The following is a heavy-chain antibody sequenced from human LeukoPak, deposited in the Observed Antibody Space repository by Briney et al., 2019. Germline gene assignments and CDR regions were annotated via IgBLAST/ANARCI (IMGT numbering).Heavy chain of an antibody. CDR1: GGSISSGVYC. V-gene: IGHV4-30-4*01. CDR2: IYYSGST. Sequence: ASGTLSLTCTVSGGSISSGVYCWGWIRQPPGKGLEWIGYIYYSGSTYYNPSLKSRVTISVDTSKNQFSLKLSSVTAADTAVYYCASKRLFHWYFDLWGRGTLVTVSS. CDR3: ASKRLFHWYFDL. D-gene: IGHD3-22*01. J-gene: IGHJ2*01.